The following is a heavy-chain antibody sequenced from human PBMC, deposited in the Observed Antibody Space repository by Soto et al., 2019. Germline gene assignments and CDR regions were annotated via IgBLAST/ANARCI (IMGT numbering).Heavy chain of an antibody. CDR3: TTDPKLNYYDSSGGMDV. D-gene: IGHD3-22*01. J-gene: IGHJ6*02. CDR2: IKSKTDGGTT. CDR1: GFTFSNAW. V-gene: IGHV3-15*01. Sequence: KPGGSLRLSCAASGFTFSNAWMSWVRQAPGKGLEWVGRIKSKTDGGTTDYAAPVKGRFTISRDDSKNTLYLQMNSLKTEDTAVYYCTTDPKLNYYDSSGGMDVWGQGTTVTVSS.